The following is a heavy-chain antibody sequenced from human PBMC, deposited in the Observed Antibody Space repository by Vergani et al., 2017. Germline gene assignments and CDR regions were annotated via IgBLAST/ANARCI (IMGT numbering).Heavy chain of an antibody. J-gene: IGHJ6*03. CDR1: GFTFSSYA. CDR3: AKGEGYYYYMDV. V-gene: IGHV3-23*01. Sequence: EVQLLESGGGLVQPGGSLRLSCAASGFTFSSYAMSWVRQAPGKGLEWVSAISVSGGSTYYADSVKGRFTISRDNSKNTLYLQMNSLRAEDTAVYYCAKGEGYYYYMDVWGKGTTVTVSS. CDR2: ISVSGGST.